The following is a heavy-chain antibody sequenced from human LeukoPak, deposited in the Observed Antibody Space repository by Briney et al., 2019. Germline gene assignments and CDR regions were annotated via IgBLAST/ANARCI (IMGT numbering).Heavy chain of an antibody. V-gene: IGHV4-39*01. Sequence: PSETLSLTCTVSGGSISSSSYYWGWIRQPPGKGLEWIGSIYYSGSTYYNPSLKSRLTISVDTSKNQFSLKLSSVTAADTAVYYCASLYCTNGVCHQVHVDYWGQGTLVTVSS. CDR1: GGSISSSSYY. D-gene: IGHD2-8*01. J-gene: IGHJ4*02. CDR2: IYYSGST. CDR3: ASLYCTNGVCHQVHVDY.